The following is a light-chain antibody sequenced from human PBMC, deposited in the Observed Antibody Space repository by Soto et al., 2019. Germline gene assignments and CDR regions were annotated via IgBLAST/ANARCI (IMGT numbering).Light chain of an antibody. Sequence: QSVLTQPPSASESPGQRVSISCSGSGSNIGSNAVQWYRHPPGTAPKPLIYNNNERPSGVPDRFSGSKSGTSASLAISGLQSEDEAEYYCAAWDARFSGYVFGTRTKVTVL. CDR1: GSNIGSNA. V-gene: IGLV1-44*01. CDR3: AAWDARFSGYV. J-gene: IGLJ1*01. CDR2: NNN.